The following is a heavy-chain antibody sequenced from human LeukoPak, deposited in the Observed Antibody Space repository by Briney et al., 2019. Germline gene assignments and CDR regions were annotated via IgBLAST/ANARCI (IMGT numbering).Heavy chain of an antibody. CDR3: ASSRDQNRLYSGYDFLCVDY. CDR1: GGTFSSYA. D-gene: IGHD5-12*01. Sequence: SVKVSCKASGGTFSSYAISWVRQAPGQGLEWMGGIIPIFGTANYAQKFQGRVTITADESTSTAYMELSSLRSEDTAVYYSASSRDQNRLYSGYDFLCVDYWGQGTLVTVSS. J-gene: IGHJ4*02. CDR2: IIPIFGTA. V-gene: IGHV1-69*13.